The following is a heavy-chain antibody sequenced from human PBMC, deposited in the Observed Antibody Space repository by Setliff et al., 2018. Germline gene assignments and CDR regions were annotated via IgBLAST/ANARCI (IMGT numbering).Heavy chain of an antibody. CDR1: GGSFRNYY. J-gene: IGHJ4*02. V-gene: IGHV4-39*01. CDR3: ARLPNYVWGSPVDY. CDR2: IFYSGRT. Sequence: SETLSLTCVVYGGSFRNYYWGLIRQPPGKGLEWIGSIFYSGRTFYNPSLKSRVTISVDTSKNQLSLTLSSVTAADTAVYYCARLPNYVWGSPVDYWGQGTLVTVSS. D-gene: IGHD3-16*01.